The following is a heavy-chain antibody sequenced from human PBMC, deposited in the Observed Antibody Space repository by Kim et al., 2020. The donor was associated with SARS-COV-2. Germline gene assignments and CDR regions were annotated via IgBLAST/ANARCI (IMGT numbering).Heavy chain of an antibody. CDR3: ARQGVYSSSSVAGFDP. CDR1: VGSISSSSYY. D-gene: IGHD6-6*01. J-gene: IGHJ5*02. Sequence: SETLSLTCTVSVGSISSSSYYWGWIRQPPGKGLEWIGSIYYSGSTYYNPSLKSRVTISVDTSKNQFSLKLSSVTAADTAVYYCARQGVYSSSSVAGFDPWGQGTLVTVSS. CDR2: IYYSGST. V-gene: IGHV4-39*01.